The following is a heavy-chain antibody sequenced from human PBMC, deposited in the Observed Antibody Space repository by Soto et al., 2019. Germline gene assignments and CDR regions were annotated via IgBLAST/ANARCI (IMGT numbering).Heavy chain of an antibody. CDR1: GGTFSSYA. J-gene: IGHJ5*02. Sequence: QVQLVQSGAEVRKPGSSVKVSCKASGGTFSSYAISWVRQAPGQGLEWMGGIIPMFGTVKYAQKLQDRVTITADESTSIAYMELSSLRSEDTAMYYCASVGFPWGQGTLVTVSS. D-gene: IGHD1-26*01. CDR2: IIPMFGTV. CDR3: ASVGFP. V-gene: IGHV1-69*01.